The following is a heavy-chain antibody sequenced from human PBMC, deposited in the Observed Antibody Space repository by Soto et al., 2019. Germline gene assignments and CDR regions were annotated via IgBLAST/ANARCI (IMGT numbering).Heavy chain of an antibody. Sequence: SETLSLTCTVSGDSVTSVSDYWSWIRQPPGKGLEWIGYNYYSGSADYNPSLGSRVTISIDTSKNQFSLKLTSVTAADTAVYYCARGVGFGYYYYHMDLWGQGTTVTVSS. CDR3: ARGVGFGYYYYHMDL. V-gene: IGHV4-61*01. CDR2: NYYSGSA. D-gene: IGHD3-10*01. CDR1: GDSVTSVSDY. J-gene: IGHJ6*02.